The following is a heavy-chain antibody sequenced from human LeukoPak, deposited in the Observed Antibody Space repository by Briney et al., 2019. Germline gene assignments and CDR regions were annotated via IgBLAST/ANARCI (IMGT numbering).Heavy chain of an antibody. J-gene: IGHJ3*02. CDR1: GYTFTSYG. D-gene: IGHD2-2*02. CDR2: ISAYNGNT. V-gene: IGHV1-18*01. CDR3: ARDSDIVVVPAAINDAFDI. Sequence: ASVKVSCKASGYTFTSYGISWVRQAPGQGLEWMGWISAYNGNTNYAQKLQGRVTMTTDTSTSTAYMELRSLRSDDTAVYYCARDSDIVVVPAAINDAFDIWGQETMVTVSS.